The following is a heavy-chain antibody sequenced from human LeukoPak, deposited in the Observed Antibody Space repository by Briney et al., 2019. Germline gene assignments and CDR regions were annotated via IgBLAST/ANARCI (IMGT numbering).Heavy chain of an antibody. Sequence: GASVEVSCKASGGTFSSYAISWVRQAPGQGLEWMGGIIPIFGTANYAQKFQGRVTNTADESTSTAYMELSSLRSEDTAVYYCARDRTYCGGDCYEPSYYYYGMDVWGKGTTVTVSS. CDR1: GGTFSSYA. J-gene: IGHJ6*04. CDR3: ARDRTYCGGDCYEPSYYYYGMDV. CDR2: IIPIFGTA. V-gene: IGHV1-69*13. D-gene: IGHD2-21*02.